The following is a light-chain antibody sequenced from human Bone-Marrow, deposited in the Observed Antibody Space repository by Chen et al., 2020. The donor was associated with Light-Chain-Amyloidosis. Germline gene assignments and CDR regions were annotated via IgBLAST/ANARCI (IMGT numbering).Light chain of an antibody. CDR3: QSADSSGTYEVI. CDR2: RDA. Sequence: SSELTQPPSVSVSPGQTARITCSGDDLPTKYAYWYQQKPGQAPVLVIHRDAERPSGISEGFSGSSSGTTATLTISGVQEEDEADYHCQSADSSGTYEVIFGGGTKLTVL. CDR1: DLPTKY. V-gene: IGLV3-25*03. J-gene: IGLJ2*01.